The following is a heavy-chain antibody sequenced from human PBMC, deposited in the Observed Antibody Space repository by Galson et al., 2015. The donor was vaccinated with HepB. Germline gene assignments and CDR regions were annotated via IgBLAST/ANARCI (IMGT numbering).Heavy chain of an antibody. CDR2: VFYSGST. V-gene: IGHV4-59*01. CDR1: GVSISNYY. CDR3: AGDTSSGQWRFDY. Sequence: QVQLQESGPGLVEPSETLSLTCTVSGVSISNYYWSWIRQAPEKGLEWIGYVFYSGSTSYNPSLKSRVAISIDTSQNQFSLNLTSVTAADAAVYYCAGDTSSGQWRFDYWGQGTLVTVSS. D-gene: IGHD6-19*01. J-gene: IGHJ4*02.